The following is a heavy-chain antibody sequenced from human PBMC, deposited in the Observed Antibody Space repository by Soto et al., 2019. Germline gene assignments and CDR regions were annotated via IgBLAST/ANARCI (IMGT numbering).Heavy chain of an antibody. CDR2: GTCSGSTT. Sequence: EVQLLESGGGLVQPGGSLRPPFSASGFTFNNYAMSWVRQAPGKGREWVPIGTCSGSTTDYADSVKGRFTLARDKSKTTLFLQMNSLRAEDTAVYYCAKTGGSYWGFDYWGQGTLVTVSS. CDR1: GFTFNNYA. V-gene: IGHV3-23*01. J-gene: IGHJ4*02. D-gene: IGHD1-26*01. CDR3: AKTGGSYWGFDY.